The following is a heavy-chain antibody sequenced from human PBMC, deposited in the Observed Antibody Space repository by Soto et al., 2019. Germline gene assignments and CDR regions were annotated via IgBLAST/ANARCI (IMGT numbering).Heavy chain of an antibody. CDR1: GFTFNNAW. CDR3: AKHNYYDSSGYPDY. V-gene: IGHV3-23*01. CDR2: ISGSGGST. J-gene: IGHJ4*02. D-gene: IGHD3-22*01. Sequence: GGSLRLSCAASGFTFNNAWMSWVRQAPGKGLEWVSAISGSGGSTYYADSVKGRFTISRDNSKNTLYLQMNSLRAEDTAVYYCAKHNYYDSSGYPDYWGQGTLVTVSS.